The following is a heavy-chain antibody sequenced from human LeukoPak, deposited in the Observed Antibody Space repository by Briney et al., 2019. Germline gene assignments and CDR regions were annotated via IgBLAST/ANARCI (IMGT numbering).Heavy chain of an antibody. CDR2: IYHSGST. CDR3: ARDGLRLGELSLN. CDR1: GGSLSSGGYS. V-gene: IGHV4-30-2*01. Sequence: SQTLSLTCAVSGGSLSSGGYSWSWIRQPPGKGLEWIGYIYHSGSTYYNPSLKSRVTISVDRSKNQFSLKLSSVTAADTAVYYCARDGLRLGELSLNWGQGTLVTVSS. D-gene: IGHD3-16*02. J-gene: IGHJ4*02.